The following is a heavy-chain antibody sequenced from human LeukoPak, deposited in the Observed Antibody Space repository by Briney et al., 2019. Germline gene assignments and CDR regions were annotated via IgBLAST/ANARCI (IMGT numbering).Heavy chain of an antibody. CDR2: IYYSGST. D-gene: IGHD5-24*01. CDR1: GGSISSGDYY. CDR3: ARVTRRDGSLCFDY. J-gene: IGHJ4*02. V-gene: IGHV4-30-4*08. Sequence: SQTLSLTCTVSGGSISSGDYYWSWIRQPPGKGLEWIGYIYYSGSTYYNPSLKSRVTISVDTSKNQFSLKLSSVTAADTAVYYCARVTRRDGSLCFDYWGQGTLVTVSS.